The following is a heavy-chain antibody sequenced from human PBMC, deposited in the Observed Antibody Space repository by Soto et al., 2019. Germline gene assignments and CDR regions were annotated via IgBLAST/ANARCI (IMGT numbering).Heavy chain of an antibody. CDR3: AREGSTVTPDY. V-gene: IGHV1-18*01. D-gene: IGHD4-17*01. CDR2: ISAYNGNT. Sequence: GASGRVCCKGSCYTFTSYGISWVRQAPGQGLEWMGWISAYNGNTNYAQKLQGRVTMTTDTSTSTAYMELRSLRSDDTAVYYCAREGSTVTPDYWGQGTLVTVSS. J-gene: IGHJ4*02. CDR1: CYTFTSYG.